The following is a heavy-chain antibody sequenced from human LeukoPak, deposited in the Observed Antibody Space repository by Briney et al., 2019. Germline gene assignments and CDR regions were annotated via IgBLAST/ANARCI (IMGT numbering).Heavy chain of an antibody. CDR3: TTSGYDLANYYYYCYMDV. J-gene: IGHJ6*03. CDR2: IKSKTDGGTT. D-gene: IGHD5-12*01. CDR1: GFTFSNAW. V-gene: IGHV3-15*01. Sequence: GGSLRLSCAASGFTFSNAWMSWVRQAPGKGLEWVGRIKSKTDGGTTDYAAPVKGRFTISRDDSKNTLYLQMNSLKTEDTGVYYCTTSGYDLANYYYYCYMDVWGKGTTVTVSS.